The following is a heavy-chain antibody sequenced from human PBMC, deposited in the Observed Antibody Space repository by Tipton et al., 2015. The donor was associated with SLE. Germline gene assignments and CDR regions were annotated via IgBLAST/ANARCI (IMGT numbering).Heavy chain of an antibody. V-gene: IGHV1-8*03. CDR2: INPNGGST. CDR3: ARVYYDFWSGHPNWFDP. Sequence: QSGAEVKKPGASVKVSCKASGYTFTSYGISWVRQAPGQGLEWMGRINPNGGSTIYAQKFQGRVTITRNTSISTAYMELSSLRSEDTAVYYCARVYYDFWSGHPNWFDPWGQGTLVTVSS. J-gene: IGHJ5*02. D-gene: IGHD3-3*01. CDR1: GYTFTSYG.